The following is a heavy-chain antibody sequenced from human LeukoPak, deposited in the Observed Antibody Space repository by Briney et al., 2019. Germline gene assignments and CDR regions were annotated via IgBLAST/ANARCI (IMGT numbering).Heavy chain of an antibody. J-gene: IGHJ4*02. CDR1: GFTVSSNY. D-gene: IGHD6-13*01. Sequence: GGSLRLSCAASGFTVSSNYMSWVRQAPGKGLEWVSVIYSGGSTYYADSVKGRFTISRDNSKNTLYLQMNSLRAEDTAVYYCARGLWGTSCWYPFDYWGQGTLVTVSS. CDR3: ARGLWGTSCWYPFDY. V-gene: IGHV3-66*02. CDR2: IYSGGST.